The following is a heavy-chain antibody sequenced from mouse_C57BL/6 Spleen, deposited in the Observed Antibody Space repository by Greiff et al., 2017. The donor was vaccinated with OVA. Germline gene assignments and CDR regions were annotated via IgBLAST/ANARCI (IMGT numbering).Heavy chain of an antibody. CDR3: TRYALGYFDY. Sequence: QVQLKQPGAELVRPGASVTLSCKASGYTFTDYEMHWVKQTPVHGLEWIGAIDPETGGTAYNQKFKGKAILTADKSSSTAYMELRSLTSEDSAVYYCTRYALGYFDYWGQGTTLTVSS. CDR1: GYTFTDYE. V-gene: IGHV1-15*01. J-gene: IGHJ2*01. CDR2: IDPETGGT.